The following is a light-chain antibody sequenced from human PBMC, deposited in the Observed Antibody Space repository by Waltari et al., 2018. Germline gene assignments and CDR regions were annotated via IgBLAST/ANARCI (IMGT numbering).Light chain of an antibody. CDR1: QGISNW. Sequence: DIQMTHSPSSLSASVGDRVTITCRASQGISNWLAWYQQKPGKAPKLLIYRASNLETGVPSRFSGSGSGTDFTLTISSLQPEDIATYYCQQHDNSPLTFGGGTKVEIK. CDR2: RAS. CDR3: QQHDNSPLT. V-gene: IGKV1-33*01. J-gene: IGKJ4*01.